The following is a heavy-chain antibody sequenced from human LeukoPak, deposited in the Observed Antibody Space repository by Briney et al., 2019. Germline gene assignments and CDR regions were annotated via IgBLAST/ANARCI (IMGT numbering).Heavy chain of an antibody. CDR2: ISWNSGST. CDR3: ARVLIPSLYDFWSGTPYYYYMDV. D-gene: IGHD3-3*01. CDR1: GFTFDDYA. V-gene: IGHV3-20*01. J-gene: IGHJ6*03. Sequence: GGSLRLSCAASGFTFDDYAMHWVRQAPGKGLEWVSGISWNSGSTGYADSVKGRLTISRDNAKNSLYLQMNSLRAEDTGLYHCARVLIPSLYDFWSGTPYYYYMDVWGKGTTVTVSS.